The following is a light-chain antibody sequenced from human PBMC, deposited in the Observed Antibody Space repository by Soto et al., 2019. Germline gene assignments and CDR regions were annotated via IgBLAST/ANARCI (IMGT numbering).Light chain of an antibody. CDR3: QQYNDWPFT. CDR1: QNIRTN. CDR2: GVS. J-gene: IGKJ3*01. Sequence: EIVMTQSPATLSVSPGERATLSCRASQNIRTNLAWYQQKPGQAPRLLIYGVSTRATGIPARFSGSESGTEFTLTISSLQSEDFAVYYCQQYNDWPFTFGPGTKVDIK. V-gene: IGKV3-15*01.